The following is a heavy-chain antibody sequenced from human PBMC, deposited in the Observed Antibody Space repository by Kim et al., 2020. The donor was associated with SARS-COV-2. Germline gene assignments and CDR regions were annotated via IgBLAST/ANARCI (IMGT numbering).Heavy chain of an antibody. Sequence: SETLSLTCAVYGGSFSGYYWSWIRQPPGKGLEWIGEINHSGSTNYNPSLKSRVTISVDTSKNQFSLKLSSVTAADTAVYYCASDTSSSLHSRRDYWGPGTPGTVSS. CDR1: GGSFSGYY. D-gene: IGHD6-13*01. CDR3: ASDTSSSLHSRRDY. V-gene: IGHV4-34*01. J-gene: IGHJ4*02. CDR2: INHSGST.